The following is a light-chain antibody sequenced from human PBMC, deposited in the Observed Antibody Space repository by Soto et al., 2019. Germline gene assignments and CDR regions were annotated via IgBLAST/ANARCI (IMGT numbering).Light chain of an antibody. CDR2: GAS. V-gene: IGKV3-20*01. Sequence: EIVLTQSPGTLSLSPGERATLSCRASQSVSSSYLAWYQQNRGQAPRLLICGASSRATGIPDRFSGSGSGTDFTIAISRLEPEDFALYYCQQYGSSRWTFRQGTKVEIQ. CDR3: QQYGSSRWT. J-gene: IGKJ1*01. CDR1: QSVSSSY.